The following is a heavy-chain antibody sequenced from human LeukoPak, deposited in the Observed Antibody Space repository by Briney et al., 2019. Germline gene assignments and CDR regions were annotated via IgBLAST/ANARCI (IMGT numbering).Heavy chain of an antibody. CDR2: IFPGDSDT. Sequence: GEFLKISSKCYGYSFITFWIAGVRQMPGKGLEWMGIIFPGDSDTRYSPSFQGQVTVSADKSISTAYLQWSSLKASDTAVYYCARRAGGGGSFDYWGQGTLVTVSS. J-gene: IGHJ4*02. CDR1: GYSFITFW. D-gene: IGHD3-16*01. V-gene: IGHV5-51*01. CDR3: ARRAGGGGSFDY.